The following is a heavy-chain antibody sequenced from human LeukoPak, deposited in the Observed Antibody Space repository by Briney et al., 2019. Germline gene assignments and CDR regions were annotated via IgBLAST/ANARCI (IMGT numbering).Heavy chain of an antibody. CDR3: ARGVYIAAAQYGY. D-gene: IGHD6-13*01. Sequence: SETLSLTCTVSGGSISSYYWSWIRQPPGKGLEWIGYFYYTGNTNYNPSLKSRVTISVDTSKNQFSLKLSSVTAADTAVYYCARGVYIAAAQYGYWGQGTLVTVSS. J-gene: IGHJ4*02. CDR1: GGSISSYY. CDR2: FYYTGNT. V-gene: IGHV4-59*01.